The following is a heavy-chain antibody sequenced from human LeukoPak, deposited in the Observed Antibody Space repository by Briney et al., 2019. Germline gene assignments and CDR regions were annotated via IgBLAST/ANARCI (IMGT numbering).Heavy chain of an antibody. CDR3: ASLLWFGESSPFDP. V-gene: IGHV1-18*01. CDR2: ISAYNRNT. D-gene: IGHD3-10*01. Sequence: ASVKVSCKASGYTFTSYGISWVRQAPGQGLEWMGWISAYNRNTNYAEKLQGRVTMTTDTSTSTAYMELRSLRSDDTAVYYCASLLWFGESSPFDPWGQGTLVTVSS. J-gene: IGHJ5*02. CDR1: GYTFTSYG.